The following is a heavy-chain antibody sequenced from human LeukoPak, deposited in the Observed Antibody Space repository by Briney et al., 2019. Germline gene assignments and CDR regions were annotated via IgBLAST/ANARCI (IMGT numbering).Heavy chain of an antibody. CDR2: IWYDGSNK. D-gene: IGHD5-24*01. J-gene: IGHJ4*02. Sequence: PGGSLRLSCAASGFTFSSYGMHWVRQAPGKGLEWVAVIWYDGSNKYYADSVKGRFTISRDNSKNTLYLQMNSLRAEDTAVYYCVREERQGDYFDYWAREPWSPSPQ. CDR1: GFTFSSYG. CDR3: VREERQGDYFDY. V-gene: IGHV3-33*01.